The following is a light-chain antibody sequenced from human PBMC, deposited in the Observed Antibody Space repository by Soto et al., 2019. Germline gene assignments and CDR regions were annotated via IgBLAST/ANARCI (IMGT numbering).Light chain of an antibody. Sequence: QSALTQPASVSGSPGQSITISCTGTNSDIGAYNYVSWYHRHPGKAPKLLIYEVSNRPSGVSNRFSGSKSGNTASLTISGLQADDEADYYCSSYTSRSIVVFGGGTQLTVL. CDR1: NSDIGAYNY. J-gene: IGLJ2*01. CDR3: SSYTSRSIVV. V-gene: IGLV2-14*01. CDR2: EVS.